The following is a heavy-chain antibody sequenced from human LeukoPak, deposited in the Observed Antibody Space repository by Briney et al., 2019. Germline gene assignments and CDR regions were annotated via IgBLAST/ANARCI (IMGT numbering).Heavy chain of an antibody. CDR1: GGSISSSNW. V-gene: IGHV4-4*02. CDR3: ARALGYCSSTSCSPLDY. Sequence: SETLSLTCAVSGGSISSSNWWSWVRQPAGKGLEWIGEIYHSGSTNYNPSLKSRVTISVDKSKNQFSLKLSSVTAADTAVYYCARALGYCSSTSCSPLDYWGQGTLVTVSS. D-gene: IGHD2-2*01. CDR2: IYHSGST. J-gene: IGHJ4*02.